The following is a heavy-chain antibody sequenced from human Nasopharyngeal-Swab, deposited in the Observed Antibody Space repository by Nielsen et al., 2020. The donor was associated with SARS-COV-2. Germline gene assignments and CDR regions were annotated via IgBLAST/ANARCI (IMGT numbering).Heavy chain of an antibody. CDR3: ATGSSSGWPRSLVYWYFDL. J-gene: IGHJ2*01. Sequence: ASVKVSCKVSGYTLTELSMHWVRQAPGKGLEWMGGFDPEDGETIYAQKFQGRVTMTEDTSTDTAYMELSSLRSEDTAVYYCATGSSSGWPRSLVYWYFDLWGRGTLVTVSS. CDR1: GYTLTELS. CDR2: FDPEDGET. V-gene: IGHV1-24*01. D-gene: IGHD6-19*01.